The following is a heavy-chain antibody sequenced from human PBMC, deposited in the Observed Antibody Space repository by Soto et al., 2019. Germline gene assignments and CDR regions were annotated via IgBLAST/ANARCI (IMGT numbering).Heavy chain of an antibody. CDR1: GVSITSHY. Sequence: SETLSLTCTVSGVSITSHYWTWIRQPPGKGLEWIGNIHYSGSTSYSPSLKSRVIISVDTADAQSSLKLHLMTIADTAVYYCTGGGSGHSNDYWGQGTLVTVSS. D-gene: IGHD6-13*01. V-gene: IGHV4-59*11. CDR3: TGGGSGHSNDY. CDR2: IHYSGST. J-gene: IGHJ4*02.